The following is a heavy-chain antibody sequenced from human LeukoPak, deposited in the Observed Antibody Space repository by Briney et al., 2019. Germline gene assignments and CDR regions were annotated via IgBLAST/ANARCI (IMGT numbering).Heavy chain of an antibody. D-gene: IGHD3-10*01. CDR1: GFTFSSYS. CDR3: ARDRELWFGELLSHYYGMDV. V-gene: IGHV3-21*01. CDR2: ISSSSSYI. Sequence: PGGSLRLSCAASGFTFSSYSMNWVRQAPGKGLEWASSISSSSSYIYYADSVKGRFIISRDNAKNSLYLQMNSLRAEDTAVYYCARDRELWFGELLSHYYGMDVWGQGTTVTVSS. J-gene: IGHJ6*02.